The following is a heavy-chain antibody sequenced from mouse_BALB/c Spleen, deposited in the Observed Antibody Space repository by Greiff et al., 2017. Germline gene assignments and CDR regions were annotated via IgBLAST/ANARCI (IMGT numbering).Heavy chain of an antibody. J-gene: IGHJ4*01. Sequence: QVQLKESGAELAKPGASVKMSCKASGYTFTSYWMHWVKQRPGQGLEWIGYINPSTGYTEYNQKFKDKATLTADKSSSTAYMQLSSLTSEDSAVYYCARSGYSYYYAMDYWGQGTSVTVSS. CDR2: INPSTGYT. CDR1: GYTFTSYW. V-gene: IGHV1-7*01. D-gene: IGHD3-2*02. CDR3: ARSGYSYYYAMDY.